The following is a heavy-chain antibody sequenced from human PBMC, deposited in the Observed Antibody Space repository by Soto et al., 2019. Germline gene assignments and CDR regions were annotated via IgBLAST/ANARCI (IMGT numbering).Heavy chain of an antibody. J-gene: IGHJ3*02. CDR3: ARDSGPNNWNGAFDI. CDR1: GYTFASYG. Sequence: QVQLVQSGAEVKKPGASVKVSCKASGYTFASYGISWVRQAPGQGLEWMGWISAYNGNTNYAQKLQGRVTMTTDTSTSTADMELRSLRSDDTAVYYCARDSGPNNWNGAFDIWGQGTMVTVSS. V-gene: IGHV1-18*04. D-gene: IGHD1-20*01. CDR2: ISAYNGNT.